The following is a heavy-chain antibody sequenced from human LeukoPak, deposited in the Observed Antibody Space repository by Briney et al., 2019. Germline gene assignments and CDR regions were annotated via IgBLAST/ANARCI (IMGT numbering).Heavy chain of an antibody. D-gene: IGHD3-10*01. Sequence: PGGSLRLSCAASGFTFDDDDMRWVRQAPGRGLEWVSGIDWNGGSTGYADSVKGRFTISRDNAKNSLYLQMNSLRAEDTAVYYCARTYGSGSYYPSYYMDVWGKGTTVTISS. J-gene: IGHJ6*03. V-gene: IGHV3-20*04. CDR2: IDWNGGST. CDR1: GFTFDDDD. CDR3: ARTYGSGSYYPSYYMDV.